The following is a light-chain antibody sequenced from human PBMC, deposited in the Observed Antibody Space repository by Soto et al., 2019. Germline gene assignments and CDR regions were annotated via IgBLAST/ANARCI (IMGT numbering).Light chain of an antibody. Sequence: DIQMTQSPSTLSASVGDRVTVTCRASRSISSWVAWYQQKPGKAPKLLIYKASALESGVPSRFSGRGSGTEFTLTISSLQPDDFATYYCEQYNSSPWTFGQGTKVEVK. CDR2: KAS. CDR3: EQYNSSPWT. V-gene: IGKV1-5*03. CDR1: RSISSW. J-gene: IGKJ1*01.